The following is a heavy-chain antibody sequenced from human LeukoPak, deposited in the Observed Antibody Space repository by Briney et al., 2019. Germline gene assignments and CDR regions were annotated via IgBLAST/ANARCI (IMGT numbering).Heavy chain of an antibody. CDR3: ARVPPNYSSGYYQLRKYYFDY. Sequence: SETLSLTCAVYGGSFSGYYWSWIRQPPGKGLEWIGEINHSGSTNYNPSLKSRVTISVDTSKNQFSLKLSSVTAADTAVYYCARVPPNYSSGYYQLRKYYFDYWGQGTLVTVSS. CDR1: GGSFSGYY. D-gene: IGHD3-22*01. J-gene: IGHJ4*02. V-gene: IGHV4-34*01. CDR2: INHSGST.